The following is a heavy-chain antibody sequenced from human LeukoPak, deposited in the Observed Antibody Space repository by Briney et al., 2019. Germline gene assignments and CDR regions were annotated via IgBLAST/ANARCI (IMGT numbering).Heavy chain of an antibody. Sequence: GASVTVSCKASGGTFISYAISWVRQAPGQGLEWMGWINPNSGGTNYAQKFQGWVTMTRDTSISTAYMELSRLRSDDTAVYYCARGTVAEGYFDYWGQGTLVTVSS. CDR3: ARGTVAEGYFDY. CDR2: INPNSGGT. V-gene: IGHV1-2*04. CDR1: GGTFISYA. J-gene: IGHJ4*02. D-gene: IGHD1-26*01.